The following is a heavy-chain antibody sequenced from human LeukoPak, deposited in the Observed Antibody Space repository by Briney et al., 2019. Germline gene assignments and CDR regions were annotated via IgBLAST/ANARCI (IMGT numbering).Heavy chain of an antibody. Sequence: GGSLRLSCAASGFTVSSNYMSWVRQAPGKGLEWVSVIYSGGSTYYADSVKGRFTISRDNSKNTLYLQMNSLRAEDTAVYYCARAAAYCGGDCYSDPTYYFDYWGQGTLVTVSS. V-gene: IGHV3-53*01. D-gene: IGHD2-21*02. CDR2: IYSGGST. CDR1: GFTVSSNY. CDR3: ARAAAYCGGDCYSDPTYYFDY. J-gene: IGHJ4*02.